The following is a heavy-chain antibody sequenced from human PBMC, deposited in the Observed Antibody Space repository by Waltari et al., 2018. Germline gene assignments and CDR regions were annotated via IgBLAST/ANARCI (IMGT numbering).Heavy chain of an antibody. J-gene: IGHJ5*02. Sequence: RLVESGGGLVQPGGSLRLSCAASGFDFNQYNMNWVRQAPGKGLEWISYISGTGTTTDYANSVKGRFTISRDNDKNSLYLQLNSVRGEDTAIYYCAREGRAIFGVASWFHPWGQGTLVIVSS. CDR2: ISGTGTTT. CDR1: GFDFNQYN. D-gene: IGHD3-3*01. CDR3: AREGRAIFGVASWFHP. V-gene: IGHV3-48*01.